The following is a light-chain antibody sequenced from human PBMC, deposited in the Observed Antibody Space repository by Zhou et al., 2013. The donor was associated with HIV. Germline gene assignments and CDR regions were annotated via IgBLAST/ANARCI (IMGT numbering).Light chain of an antibody. CDR2: GAS. V-gene: IGKV3-20*01. CDR1: QSVSNNY. CDR3: QQYGSSPRT. Sequence: EIVLTQSPGTLSLSPRERATLSCRASQSVSNNYLAWYQQKPGQAPRLLIYGASSRATGIPDRFSGSGSGTDFTLTISRLEPEDFAVYYCQQYGSSPRTFGQGTKVEI. J-gene: IGKJ1*01.